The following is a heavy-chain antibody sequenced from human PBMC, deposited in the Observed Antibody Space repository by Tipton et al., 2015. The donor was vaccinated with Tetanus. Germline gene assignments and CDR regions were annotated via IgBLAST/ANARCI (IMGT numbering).Heavy chain of an antibody. D-gene: IGHD1-1*01. Sequence: VQLVQSGAEVKKPGESLKISCKGSGYSFTSYWIGWVRQMPGKGLEWMVIIYPADSNTIYSPSFQGQVTISADRSTNTAYLQWSSLQATDAAIYYCARRRTTTALANYFDSWGQGTHVAVSS. CDR3: ARRRTTTALANYFDS. J-gene: IGHJ4*02. V-gene: IGHV5-51*01. CDR1: GYSFTSYW. CDR2: IYPADSNT.